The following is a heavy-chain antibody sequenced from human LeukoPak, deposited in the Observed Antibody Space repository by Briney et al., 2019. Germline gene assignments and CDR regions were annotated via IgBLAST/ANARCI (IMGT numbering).Heavy chain of an antibody. CDR3: ARVSVTYVGGDTFDI. V-gene: IGHV4-4*07. CDR2: FYSSVST. Sequence: SETLSLTCTVSGGSISSYYWSWIRQPAGKGLEWIGRFYSSVSTNYNPSLKSRVTMSVDRSKNLFSLHLTSVTAADTAVYYCARVSVTYVGGDTFDIWGQGTTVTVSS. D-gene: IGHD1-26*01. J-gene: IGHJ3*02. CDR1: GGSISSYY.